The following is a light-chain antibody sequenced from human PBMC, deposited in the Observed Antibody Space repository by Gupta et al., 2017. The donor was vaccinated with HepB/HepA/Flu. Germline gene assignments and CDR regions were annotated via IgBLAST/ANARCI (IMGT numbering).Light chain of an antibody. CDR1: HTVSTSY. J-gene: IGKJ4*01. Sequence: VLPQSPATLSLSPGDTATLSCSASHTVSTSYLVWYQQKPGQAPRLLIHGASTRATGVPDRFSGSGSDTDFTLTISGLEPEDFAVYYCHEYVSSSHSFGGGTMVE. V-gene: IGKV3-20*01. CDR3: HEYVSSSHS. CDR2: GAS.